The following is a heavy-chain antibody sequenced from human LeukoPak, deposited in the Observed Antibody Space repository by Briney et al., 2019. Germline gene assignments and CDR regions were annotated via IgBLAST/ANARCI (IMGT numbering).Heavy chain of an antibody. Sequence: GGSLRLSCAASGFTFSSYEMNWVRQAPGKGLEWVSYISSSGSTIYYADSVKGRFTISRDNSKNTLYLQMNSLRAEDTAVYYCAKAYYYDSSGYYPNADDQYFQHWGQGTLVTVSS. CDR3: AKAYYYDSSGYYPNADDQYFQH. J-gene: IGHJ1*01. D-gene: IGHD3-22*01. V-gene: IGHV3-48*03. CDR1: GFTFSSYE. CDR2: ISSSGSTI.